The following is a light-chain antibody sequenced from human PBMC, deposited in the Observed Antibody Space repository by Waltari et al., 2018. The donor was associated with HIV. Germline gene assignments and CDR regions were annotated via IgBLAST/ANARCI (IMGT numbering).Light chain of an antibody. CDR1: QGVGIY. CDR2: DAS. CDR3: QQGRT. Sequence: EVVLTQSPVTLSLSPGERATLSCRASQGVGIYLAWYQHKSGQPPRLLIYDASNRAADIPARFSGSGSGTHFTLTISSLDPEDFAVYYCQQGRTFGQGIKLEI. V-gene: IGKV3-11*01. J-gene: IGKJ2*01.